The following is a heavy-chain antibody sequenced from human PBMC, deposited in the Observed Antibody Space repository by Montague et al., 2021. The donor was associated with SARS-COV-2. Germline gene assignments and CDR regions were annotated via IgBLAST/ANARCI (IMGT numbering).Heavy chain of an antibody. CDR1: GGSISSRNW. CDR2: IYHSGST. D-gene: IGHD2-2*01. J-gene: IGHJ4*02. CDR3: APLGYCGSDNCYRVI. Sequence: SETLSLTCAVSGGSISSRNWWSWVRQPPGKGLEWIGEIYHSGSTNYNPSLKSRVTISVDKSKNQFSLNLSSVTAADTAVYHCAPLGYCGSDNCYRVIWGQGTLVTVSS. V-gene: IGHV4-4*02.